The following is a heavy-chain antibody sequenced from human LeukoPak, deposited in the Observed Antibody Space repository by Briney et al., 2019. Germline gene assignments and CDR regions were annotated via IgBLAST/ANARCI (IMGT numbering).Heavy chain of an antibody. J-gene: IGHJ4*02. D-gene: IGHD3-22*01. CDR1: GGTFSGYV. CDR2: IIPIFGTA. V-gene: IGHV1-69*06. CDR3: ARAILPYFDSSGYLHFFDY. Sequence: ASVKVSCKASGGTFSGYVISWVRQAPGQGLEWMGAIIPIFGTANYAQMFQGRVTITADKSTTTAYMELSSLRSEDTAVYYCARAILPYFDSSGYLHFFDYWGQGTLVTVSS.